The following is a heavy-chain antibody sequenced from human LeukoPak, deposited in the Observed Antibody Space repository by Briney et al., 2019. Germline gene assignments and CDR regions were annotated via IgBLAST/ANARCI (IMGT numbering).Heavy chain of an antibody. J-gene: IGHJ4*02. CDR2: ISGPGSVT. CDR1: GFTFDDYA. Sequence: GGSLRLSCAGSGFTFDDYAMHWIRQPPGKGLQWVSLISGPGSVTHQADSVKGRFTISRDNSKNSLYLQMSSLRTEDTALYYCARGTGSGSYLLDYWGQGTLVSVSS. CDR3: ARGTGSGSYLLDY. D-gene: IGHD6-6*01. V-gene: IGHV3-43*02.